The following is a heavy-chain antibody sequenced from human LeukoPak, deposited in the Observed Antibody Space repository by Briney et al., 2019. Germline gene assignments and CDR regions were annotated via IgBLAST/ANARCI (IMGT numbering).Heavy chain of an antibody. CDR3: ARSYESHYGMDV. CDR1: GGTFSSYA. CDR2: IIPIFGTA. D-gene: IGHD3-3*01. Sequence: ASVKVSCKASGGTFSSYAISWVRQVPGQGLEWMGGIIPIFGTANYAQKFQGRVTITADESTSTAYMELSSLRSEDTAVYYCARSYESHYGMDVWGQGTTVTVSS. V-gene: IGHV1-69*13. J-gene: IGHJ6*02.